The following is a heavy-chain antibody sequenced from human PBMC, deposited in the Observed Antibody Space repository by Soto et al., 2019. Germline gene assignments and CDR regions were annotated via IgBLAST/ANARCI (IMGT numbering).Heavy chain of an antibody. CDR3: AKDRYCSATSCQDFGS. V-gene: IGHV3-23*01. J-gene: IGHJ4*02. CDR2: LSGSGIGK. CDR1: GFSVTSYA. D-gene: IGHD2-2*01. Sequence: GGSLRLSCAASGFSVTSYAMSWLRQAPGKGLEWVSVLSGSGIGKEYADSVKGRFTISRDNSRNTLYLQMTGLRVEDTAVYYYAKDRYCSATSCQDFGSWGQGTLVTVSS.